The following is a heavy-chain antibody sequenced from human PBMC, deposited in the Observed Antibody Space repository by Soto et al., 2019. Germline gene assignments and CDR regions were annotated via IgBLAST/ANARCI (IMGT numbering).Heavy chain of an antibody. Sequence: QVQLVQSGAEVKKPGSSVKVSCKASGGTFSSYSINWVRQALGQGLEWMGEIIPIFGTANYAQKFQGRVTIPADESTSTAYMELRSLRSEDTAVYYCARDGGRHSGGIDYWGQGTLVTVSS. J-gene: IGHJ4*02. CDR3: ARDGGRHSGGIDY. V-gene: IGHV1-69*01. D-gene: IGHD1-26*01. CDR2: IIPIFGTA. CDR1: GGTFSSYS.